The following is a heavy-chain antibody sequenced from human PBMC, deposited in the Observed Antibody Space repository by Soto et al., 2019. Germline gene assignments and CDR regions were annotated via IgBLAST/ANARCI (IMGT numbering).Heavy chain of an antibody. CDR2: ISYDGSHK. CDR1: GFNFSSYA. J-gene: IGHJ4*02. Sequence: QVQLVESGGGVVQPGRSLRLSCVASGFNFSSYAMHWVRQGPGKGLEWVAVISYDGSHKYYADSVKGQFTISRDNSKSTLYLQMNSLRDDDTAMYYCARRASGLDYWGQETLVTVSS. CDR3: ARRASGLDY. V-gene: IGHV3-30-3*01. D-gene: IGHD6-25*01.